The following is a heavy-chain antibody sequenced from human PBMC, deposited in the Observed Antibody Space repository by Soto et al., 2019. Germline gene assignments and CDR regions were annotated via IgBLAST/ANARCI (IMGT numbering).Heavy chain of an antibody. V-gene: IGHV6-1*01. Sequence: TCPLSGDVLSSDRAAWHWIRPYKSRGFEWLGRTYYRSKWYNDYAVSVKSRITINPDTSKNQFSLQLNSVTPEDTAVYYCARDRAAPRYSYASGFDSWCHGTMVTVS. CDR3: ARDRAAPRYSYASGFDS. J-gene: IGHJ4*01. CDR1: GDVLSSDRAA. CDR2: TYYRSKWYN. D-gene: IGHD5-18*01.